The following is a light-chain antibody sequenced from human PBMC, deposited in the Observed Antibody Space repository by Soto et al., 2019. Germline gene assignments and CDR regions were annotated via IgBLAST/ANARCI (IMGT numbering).Light chain of an antibody. CDR1: QNIGRN. V-gene: IGKV3-15*01. J-gene: IGKJ4*01. CDR2: DAS. Sequence: EIEMTQSPATLSVSPGERATLSCRASQNIGRNLAWYQQIPGQAPRLLSYDASTRATGIPARFSASGSGTAFTLTITSLQSEDFAVYYCQQYNQWPHPCGGGTKVDIK. CDR3: QQYNQWPHP.